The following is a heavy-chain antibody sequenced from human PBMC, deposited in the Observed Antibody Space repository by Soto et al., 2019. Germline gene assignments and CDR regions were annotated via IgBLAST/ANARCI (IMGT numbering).Heavy chain of an antibody. J-gene: IGHJ4*02. CDR1: GYTFTSYA. Sequence: ASVKVSCKASGYTFTSYAMHWVRQAPGQRLEWMGWINAGNGNTKYSQKFQGRVTITRDTSASTAYMELSSLRSEDTAVYYCARDRPYYYDSSGYYYGLDYFDYWGQGTLVTVSS. CDR3: ARDRPYYYDSSGYYYGLDYFDY. CDR2: INAGNGNT. D-gene: IGHD3-22*01. V-gene: IGHV1-3*01.